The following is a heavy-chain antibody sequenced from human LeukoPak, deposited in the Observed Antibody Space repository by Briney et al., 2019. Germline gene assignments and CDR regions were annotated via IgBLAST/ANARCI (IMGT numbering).Heavy chain of an antibody. CDR2: IYWDDDK. J-gene: IGHJ4*02. CDR3: AQRGILTGYPLFDY. CDR1: GFSLSTSGVG. Sequence: SGPTLVNPTQTLTLTCTFSGFSLSTSGVGVGWIRQPPGKALEWLALIYWDDDKRYSPSLKSRLTITKDTSKNQVVLTMTNMDPVDTATYCCAQRGILTGYPLFDYWGQGTLVTVSS. D-gene: IGHD3-9*01. V-gene: IGHV2-5*02.